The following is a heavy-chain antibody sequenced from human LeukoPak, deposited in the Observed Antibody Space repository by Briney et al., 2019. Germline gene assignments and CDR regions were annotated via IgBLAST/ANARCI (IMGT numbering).Heavy chain of an antibody. Sequence: PSETLSLTCAVSGGSISSNSYYGGGIRQPPGKGLEWMGSIYYSGSTYYNPSLKSRVTISVDTSRNQSSLKLTSVTAAYTAAHYCARGPGIQIWFGGRGYFDYWGQGTLVTVSS. V-gene: IGHV4-39*07. CDR1: GGSISSNSYY. J-gene: IGHJ4*02. CDR2: IYYSGST. D-gene: IGHD5-18*01. CDR3: ARGPGIQIWFGGRGYFDY.